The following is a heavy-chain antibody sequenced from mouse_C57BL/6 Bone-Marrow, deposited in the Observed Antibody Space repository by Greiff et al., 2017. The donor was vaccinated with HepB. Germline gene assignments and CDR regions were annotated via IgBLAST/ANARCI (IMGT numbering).Heavy chain of an antibody. V-gene: IGHV5-6*01. Sequence: EVQRVESGGDLVKPGGSLKLSCAASGFTFSSYGMSWVRQTPDKRLEWVATISSGGSYTYYPDSVKGRFTISRDNAKNTLYLQMSSLKSEDTAMYYCARIYPAWFAYWGQGTLVTVSA. J-gene: IGHJ3*01. CDR3: ARIYPAWFAY. D-gene: IGHD1-1*01. CDR1: GFTFSSYG. CDR2: ISSGGSYT.